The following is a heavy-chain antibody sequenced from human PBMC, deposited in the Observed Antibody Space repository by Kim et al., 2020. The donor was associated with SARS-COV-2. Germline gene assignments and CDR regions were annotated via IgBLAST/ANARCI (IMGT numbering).Heavy chain of an antibody. J-gene: IGHJ4*02. CDR1: GFTFSSYE. D-gene: IGHD3-10*01. CDR3: AGEGIGYYYYGSGSQMGFDY. V-gene: IGHV3-48*03. CDR2: ISSSGSTI. Sequence: GGSLRLSCAASGFTFSSYEMNWVRQAPGKGLEWVSYISSSGSTIYYADSVKGRFTISRDNAKNSLYLQMNSLRAEDTAVYYCAGEGIGYYYYGSGSQMGFDYWGQGTLVTVSS.